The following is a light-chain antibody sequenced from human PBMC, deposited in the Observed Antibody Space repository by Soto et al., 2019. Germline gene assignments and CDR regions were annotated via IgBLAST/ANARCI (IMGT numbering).Light chain of an antibody. V-gene: IGKV2-28*01. J-gene: IGKJ1*01. CDR2: LGS. CDR3: MQARQTPPT. CDR1: QSLLHPKGYDS. Sequence: VLTQSPLSLPVTPGEPASISCRSSQSLLHPKGYDSLDWYLQKPGQSPQLLIYLGSSRASGVPARFSGSGSGPDFTLKISRVEADDVGVYYCMQARQTPPTFGQGTTVEIK.